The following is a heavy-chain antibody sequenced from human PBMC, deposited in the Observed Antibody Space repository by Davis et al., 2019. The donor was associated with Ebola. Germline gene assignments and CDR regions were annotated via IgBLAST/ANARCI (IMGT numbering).Heavy chain of an antibody. CDR3: ARDPGRLGGDDY. D-gene: IGHD2-21*01. CDR2: ISSSRSYI. V-gene: IGHV3-21*01. J-gene: IGHJ4*02. CDR1: GFPFSSYS. Sequence: PGGPLRPSFPASGFPFSSYSMTWVRQAPGKGLEWVSSISSSRSYIYYADSVKGRFTIARDNAKNSLYRQMNSLRAEDTAVYYGARDPGRLGGDDYWGQGTLVTVSS.